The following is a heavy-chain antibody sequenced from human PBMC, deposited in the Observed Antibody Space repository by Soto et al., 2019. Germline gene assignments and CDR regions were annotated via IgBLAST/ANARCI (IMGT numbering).Heavy chain of an antibody. Sequence: SETLSLTCAVYGVSFSGYYWSWIRQPPGKGLEWIGEINHSGSTNYNPSLKSRVTISVDTSKNQFSLKLSSVTAADTAVYYCARGDCSSTSCVYYYYYMDVWGKGTTVTVSS. D-gene: IGHD2-2*01. CDR3: ARGDCSSTSCVYYYYYMDV. V-gene: IGHV4-34*01. CDR2: INHSGST. J-gene: IGHJ6*03. CDR1: GVSFSGYY.